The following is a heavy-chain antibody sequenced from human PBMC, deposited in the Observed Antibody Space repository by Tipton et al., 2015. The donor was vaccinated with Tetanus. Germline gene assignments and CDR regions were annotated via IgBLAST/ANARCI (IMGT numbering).Heavy chain of an antibody. V-gene: IGHV4-30-4*01. CDR2: IYQTGTT. J-gene: IGHJ4*02. D-gene: IGHD2/OR15-2a*01. CDR1: GGSISSDAHY. CDR3: ARAAGFLGLTHDF. Sequence: TLSLTCSVSGGSISSDAHYWSWIRKPPGKDLEWIGYIYQTGTTYYNPPLKGRVTISMDRSNTQFSLRLDSLTAADTAVYYCARAAGFLGLTHDFWGRGTLVSVSS.